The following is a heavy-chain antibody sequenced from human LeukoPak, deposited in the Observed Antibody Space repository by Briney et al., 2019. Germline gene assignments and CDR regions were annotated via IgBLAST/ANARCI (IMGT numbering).Heavy chain of an antibody. CDR2: IYYSGST. CDR3: ARHRGGYFVVVPAAMDAFDI. D-gene: IGHD2-2*01. Sequence: PSETLSLTCTVSGGSISSSSYYWGWIRQPPGKGLEWIGSIYYSGSTYYNPSLKSRVTISVDTSKNQFSLKLSSVTAADTAVYYCARHRGGYFVVVPAAMDAFDIWGQGTMVTVSS. CDR1: GGSISSSSYY. V-gene: IGHV4-39*01. J-gene: IGHJ3*02.